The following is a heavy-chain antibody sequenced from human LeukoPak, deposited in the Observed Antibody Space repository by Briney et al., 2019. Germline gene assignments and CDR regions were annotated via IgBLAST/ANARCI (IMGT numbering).Heavy chain of an antibody. Sequence: ASVKVSCKASGNTFITAQMHWVRQAPGQGLEWMGIINPSSGSTSYAQKFQGRVTMTRDTSTGTIYMELSSLRSEDTALYYCAREYGTGGLDYWGRGTLVTVSS. CDR2: INPSSGST. CDR1: GNTFITAQ. J-gene: IGHJ4*02. V-gene: IGHV1-46*01. D-gene: IGHD2-8*02. CDR3: AREYGTGGLDY.